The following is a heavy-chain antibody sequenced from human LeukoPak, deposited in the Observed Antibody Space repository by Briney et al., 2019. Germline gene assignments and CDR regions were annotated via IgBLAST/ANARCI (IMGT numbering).Heavy chain of an antibody. Sequence: SETLSLTCAVYGGSFSGYYWSWIRQPPGKGLEWIGEINHGGSTNYNPSLKSRVTISVDTSKNQFSLKLSSVTAADTAVYYCARSTVYFDAFDIWGQGTMVTVSS. CDR2: INHGGST. CDR1: GGSFSGYY. J-gene: IGHJ3*02. CDR3: ARSTVYFDAFDI. D-gene: IGHD2/OR15-2a*01. V-gene: IGHV4-34*01.